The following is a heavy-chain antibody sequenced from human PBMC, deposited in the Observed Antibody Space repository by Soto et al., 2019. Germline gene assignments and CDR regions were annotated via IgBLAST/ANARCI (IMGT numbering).Heavy chain of an antibody. Sequence: QVQLVQSGAEVKKPGSSVKVSCKASGGTISTYSISWVRQAPGQGLEWMGGSLPIFGTSHFAQNFQGRVTITADESTSTAYMELSSLRSDDTAVYFCARSRDRCGGDCYSVYAAFDLWGQGTAVTVSS. CDR3: ARSRDRCGGDCYSVYAAFDL. D-gene: IGHD2-21*02. CDR2: SLPIFGTS. J-gene: IGHJ3*01. V-gene: IGHV1-69*01. CDR1: GGTISTYS.